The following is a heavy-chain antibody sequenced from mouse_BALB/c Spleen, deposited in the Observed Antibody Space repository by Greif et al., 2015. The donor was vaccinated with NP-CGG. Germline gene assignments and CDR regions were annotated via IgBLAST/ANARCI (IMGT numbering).Heavy chain of an antibody. CDR2: ISSGGSYT. J-gene: IGHJ3*01. CDR1: GFTFSSYT. CDR3: TRDGGGNYPFAY. D-gene: IGHD2-1*01. Sequence: DVKLVESGGGLVKPGGSLKFSCAVSGFTFSSYTMSWVRQTPEKRLEWVATISSGGSYTYYPDSVKGRFTISRDNAKNTLYLRMSSLKSEDTAMYYCTRDGGGNYPFAYWGQGTLVTVSA. V-gene: IGHV5-6-4*01.